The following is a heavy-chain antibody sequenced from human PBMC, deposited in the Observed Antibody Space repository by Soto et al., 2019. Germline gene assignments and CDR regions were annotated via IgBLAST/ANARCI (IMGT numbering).Heavy chain of an antibody. CDR3: ATDVEMATIEVLLDY. V-gene: IGHV3-48*03. CDR1: GFTFSSYE. Sequence: ESGGGLVQPGGSLRLSCAASGFTFSSYEMNWVRQAPGKGLEWVSYISSSGSTIYYADSVKGRFTISRDNAKNSLYLQMNSLRAEDTAVYYCATDVEMATIEVLLDYWGQGTLVTVSS. J-gene: IGHJ4*02. D-gene: IGHD5-12*01. CDR2: ISSSGSTI.